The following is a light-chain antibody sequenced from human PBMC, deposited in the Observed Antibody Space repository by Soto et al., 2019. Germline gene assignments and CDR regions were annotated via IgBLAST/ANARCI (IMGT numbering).Light chain of an antibody. CDR2: LGS. CDR1: QSLLHSNGYNY. CDR3: MQALQAPPYT. Sequence: EIVMTQSPLSLPVTPGEPASISCRSSQSLLHSNGYNYLDWYLQKPGHSPQLLIYLGSNRASGVPDRFSGSGSGIDFTLKISRVEAEDVGVYYCMQALQAPPYTFGQGTKLEIK. J-gene: IGKJ2*01. V-gene: IGKV2-28*01.